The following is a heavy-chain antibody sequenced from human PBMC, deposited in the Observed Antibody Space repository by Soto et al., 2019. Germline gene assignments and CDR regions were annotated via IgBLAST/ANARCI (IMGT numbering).Heavy chain of an antibody. CDR2: IAYDGNTQ. D-gene: IGHD1-26*01. Sequence: LGGSLRLSCAASGFIFSGYAMHWVRQAPGKGLEWVAVIAYDGNTQYYADSVKGRFTVSRDNSKNTLYLQMNSLRAEDTAVYYCARDPGGSYPYYFDYWGQGTLVTVSS. CDR3: ARDPGGSYPYYFDY. CDR1: GFIFSGYA. J-gene: IGHJ4*02. V-gene: IGHV3-30-3*01.